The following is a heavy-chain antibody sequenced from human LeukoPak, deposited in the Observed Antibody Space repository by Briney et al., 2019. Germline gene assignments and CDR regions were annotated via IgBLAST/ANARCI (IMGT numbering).Heavy chain of an antibody. Sequence: GGSLRLSCETSGFIFSNYGMHWVRQAPGKGLEWLALIWYDGQTKFYADSVKGRFTISRDNSGNTLFLHMTSLRVEDTAVYYCAREWGRIAVAGGPGYWGQGALVTVSS. D-gene: IGHD6-19*01. J-gene: IGHJ4*02. CDR1: GFIFSNYG. V-gene: IGHV3-33*01. CDR3: AREWGRIAVAGGPGY. CDR2: IWYDGQTK.